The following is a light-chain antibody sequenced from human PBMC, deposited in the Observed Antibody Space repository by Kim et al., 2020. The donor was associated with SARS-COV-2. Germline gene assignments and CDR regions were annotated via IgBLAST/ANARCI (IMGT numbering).Light chain of an antibody. Sequence: SASVGDRVTITCRATQGISNYLAWYQQKAGKAPKLLIYAASTLKSGVPSRFSGGGSGTDFTLTISSLQPEDVATYYCQKYSSAPFTFGPGTKVDIK. J-gene: IGKJ3*01. CDR1: QGISNY. V-gene: IGKV1-27*01. CDR2: AAS. CDR3: QKYSSAPFT.